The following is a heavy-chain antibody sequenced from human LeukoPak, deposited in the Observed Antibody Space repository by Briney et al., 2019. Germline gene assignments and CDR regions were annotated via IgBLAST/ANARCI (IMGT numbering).Heavy chain of an antibody. Sequence: PSETLSLTCTVSGGSISSGGYSWSWIRQPPGKGLEWIGYIYYSGSTYYNPSLKSRVAISVDPSKNQFSLNLISVTAADTAIYYCARDARGGNSYYFDSWGQGTLVSVSS. CDR1: GGSISSGGYS. D-gene: IGHD4-23*01. V-gene: IGHV4-30-4*07. J-gene: IGHJ4*02. CDR2: IYYSGST. CDR3: ARDARGGNSYYFDS.